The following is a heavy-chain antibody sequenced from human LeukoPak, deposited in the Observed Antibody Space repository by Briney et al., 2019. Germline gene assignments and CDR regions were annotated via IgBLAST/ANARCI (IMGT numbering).Heavy chain of an antibody. CDR3: ARDQRQYSGGWPLDY. CDR2: INSDGTTT. D-gene: IGHD6-19*01. Sequence: PGGSLRLSCAASGFTFTTYWMHWVRQAPGKGLVWVSRINSDGTTTNYADSVKGRFTISRDNAKNTLYLQMNSLRADDTAVYYCARDQRQYSGGWPLDYWGQGTLVTVSS. J-gene: IGHJ4*02. V-gene: IGHV3-74*01. CDR1: GFTFTTYW.